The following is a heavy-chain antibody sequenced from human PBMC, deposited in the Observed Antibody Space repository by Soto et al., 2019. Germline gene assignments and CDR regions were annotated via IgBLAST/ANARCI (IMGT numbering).Heavy chain of an antibody. J-gene: IGHJ4*02. CDR3: SRGTHFDY. D-gene: IGHD1-1*01. CDR1: GYTLTTYG. V-gene: IGHV1-18*01. Sequence: QVQLVQSGAEVKKPGASVKVSCKAAGYTLTTYGVSWVRQAPGQGLEWVGWISAYNDHTNYAQKFQGRVTMTTDTSTRTADMELRSLRSDDTTVYYCSRGTHFDYWGQGTLVTVSS. CDR2: ISAYNDHT.